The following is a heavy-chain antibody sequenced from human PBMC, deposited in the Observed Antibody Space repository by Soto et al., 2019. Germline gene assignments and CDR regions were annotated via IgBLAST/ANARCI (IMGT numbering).Heavy chain of an antibody. D-gene: IGHD3-10*01. CDR2: ISGHNGNT. V-gene: IGHV1-18*01. Sequence: ASVKVSCKASGYSFTNYGISWVRQAPGQGLEWMGWISGHNGNTNYAQKLQGRVTMTTDTSTSTAYMELRSLRSDDTAIYYCARDDYGAGSPRSPFFDCGQGTLVTVSS. CDR3: ARDDYGAGSPRSPFFD. CDR1: GYSFTNYG. J-gene: IGHJ4*02.